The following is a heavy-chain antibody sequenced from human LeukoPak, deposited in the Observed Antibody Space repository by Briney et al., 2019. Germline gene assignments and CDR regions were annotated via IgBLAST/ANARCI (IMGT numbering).Heavy chain of an antibody. Sequence: GGSLRLSCAASGFTFSSYEMNWVRQAPGKGLEWVSAISGSDAGTYYADSVKGRFTISRDNSKNTLYLQMNSLRAEDAAVYYCARDEYRYGGRTHPYFFDYWGQGTLVTVSS. V-gene: IGHV3-23*01. CDR3: ARDEYRYGGRTHPYFFDY. D-gene: IGHD5-18*01. CDR2: ISGSDAGT. J-gene: IGHJ4*02. CDR1: GFTFSSYE.